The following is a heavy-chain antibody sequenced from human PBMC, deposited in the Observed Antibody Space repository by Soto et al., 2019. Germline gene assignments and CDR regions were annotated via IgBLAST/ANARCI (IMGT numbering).Heavy chain of an antibody. CDR3: ARLPAAGPYYYYGMDV. D-gene: IGHD6-13*01. V-gene: IGHV1-3*01. Sequence: ASVKVSCKASGYTFTSYAMHWVRQAPGQRLEWMGWINAGNGNTKYSQKFQGRVTITRDTSASTAYMELSSLRSEDTAVYYCARLPAAGPYYYYGMDVWGQGTTVTVYS. CDR1: GYTFTSYA. CDR2: INAGNGNT. J-gene: IGHJ6*02.